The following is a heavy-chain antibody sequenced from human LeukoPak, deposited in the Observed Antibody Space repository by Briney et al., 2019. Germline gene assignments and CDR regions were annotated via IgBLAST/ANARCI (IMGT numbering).Heavy chain of an antibody. CDR2: IYYSGST. J-gene: IGHJ3*02. D-gene: IGHD5-18*01. V-gene: IGHV4-30-4*01. CDR1: GGSISSGDYY. Sequence: SETLSLTCTVSGGSISSGDYYWSWIRQPPGKGLEWIGYIYYSGSTYYNPSLKSRVTISVDTSKNQFSLKLSSVTAADTAVYYCARVAKVAAMVSDAFDIWGQGTMVTVSS. CDR3: ARVAKVAAMVSDAFDI.